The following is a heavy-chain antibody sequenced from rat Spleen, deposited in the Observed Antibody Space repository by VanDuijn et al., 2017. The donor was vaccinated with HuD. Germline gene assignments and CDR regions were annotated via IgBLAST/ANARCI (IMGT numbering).Heavy chain of an antibody. V-gene: IGHV3-3*01. D-gene: IGHD1-1*01. CDR3: ARVRSYYRDYFDY. Sequence: EVQLQESGPGLVKPSQSLSLTCSVTGYSITSNYWGWIRKFPGNKLEWMGFINGAGSTSYNPSLKGRISITRDTSKNQFFLQVNSVTTEDTATYYCARVRSYYRDYFDYWGQGVMVTVSS. J-gene: IGHJ2*01. CDR1: GYSITSNY. CDR2: INGAGST.